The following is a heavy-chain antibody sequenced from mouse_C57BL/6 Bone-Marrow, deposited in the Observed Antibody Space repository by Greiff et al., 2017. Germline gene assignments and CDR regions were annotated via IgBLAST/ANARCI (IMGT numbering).Heavy chain of an antibody. Sequence: QVQLQQPGAELVKPGASVKLSCKASGYTFTNYWMHWVKQRPGQGLEWVGMMHPNGGSPDYNEKFKSAATLSVDKSSRTDYMELSSLTSEDSAVYYCARSYDYDDYTMEYGGQGTSVPVSS. J-gene: IGHJ4*01. CDR3: ARSYDYDDYTMEY. CDR1: GYTFTNYW. D-gene: IGHD2-4*01. V-gene: IGHV1-64*01. CDR2: MHPNGGSP.